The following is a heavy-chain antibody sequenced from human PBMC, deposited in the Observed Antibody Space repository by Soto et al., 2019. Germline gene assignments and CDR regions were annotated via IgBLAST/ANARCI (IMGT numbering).Heavy chain of an antibody. CDR3: ARDSPAYCGGDCYPRYYFDY. D-gene: IGHD2-21*02. Sequence: PGGSLRLSCAASGFTFSSYAMHWVRQAPGKGLEWVAVISYDGSNKYYAGSVKGRFTISRDNSKNTLYLQMNSLRAEDTAVYYCARDSPAYCGGDCYPRYYFDYWGQGTLVTVSS. J-gene: IGHJ4*02. V-gene: IGHV3-30-3*01. CDR2: ISYDGSNK. CDR1: GFTFSSYA.